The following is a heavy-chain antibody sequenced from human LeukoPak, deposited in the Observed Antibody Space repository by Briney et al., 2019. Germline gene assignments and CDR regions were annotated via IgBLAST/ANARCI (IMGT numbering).Heavy chain of an antibody. CDR1: GVSFNDYY. CDR2: INHSGYT. D-gene: IGHD4-17*01. CDR3: TRMTTGHDY. J-gene: IGHJ4*02. Sequence: PSETLSLTCAVSGVSFNDYYWSWVRQTPGKGLEWIGEINHSGYTNASPSLKSRVTLSIDTSRKQFSLNLRSVTVADTGIYYCTRMTTGHDYWGQETRVTVSS. V-gene: IGHV4-34*01.